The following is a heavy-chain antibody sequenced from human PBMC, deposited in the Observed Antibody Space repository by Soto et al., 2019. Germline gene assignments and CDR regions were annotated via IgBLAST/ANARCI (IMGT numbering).Heavy chain of an antibody. CDR1: GYTFTGYY. V-gene: IGHV1-2*04. CDR3: ARDTAMVTNYPAVPYYYMDV. D-gene: IGHD5-18*01. Sequence: ASVKVSCKASGYTFTGYYMHWVRQAPGQGLEWMGWINPNSGGTNYAQKFQGWVTMTRDTSTSTAYMELSRLRSEDTAVYYCARDTAMVTNYPAVPYYYMDVWGKGTTVTVSS. J-gene: IGHJ6*03. CDR2: INPNSGGT.